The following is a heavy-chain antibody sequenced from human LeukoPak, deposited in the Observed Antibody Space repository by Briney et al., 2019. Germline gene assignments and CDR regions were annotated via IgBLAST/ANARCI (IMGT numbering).Heavy chain of an antibody. Sequence: GGSLRLSCAVSGFTFSSYGMHWVRQAPGKGLEWVAVISYDGSNKYYAESVEGRFTISRDNSQHTLSLQMNRLRPDDTGLYYCTKEGYYGSGSFPDYWGQGTLVTVSS. D-gene: IGHD3-10*01. J-gene: IGHJ4*02. CDR2: ISYDGSNK. V-gene: IGHV3-30*18. CDR1: GFTFSSYG. CDR3: TKEGYYGSGSFPDY.